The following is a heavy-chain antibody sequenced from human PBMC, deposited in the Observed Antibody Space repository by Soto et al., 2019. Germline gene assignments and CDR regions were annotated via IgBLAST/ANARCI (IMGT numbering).Heavy chain of an antibody. Sequence: ASVKVSCKASGYTFTSYAMHWVRQAPGQRLEWMGWINAGNGNTKYSQKFQGRVTITRDTSASTAYMELSSLRSEDTAVYYCAIGIIWYPQYYFDYWGQGTLVTVSS. CDR2: INAGNGNT. J-gene: IGHJ4*02. D-gene: IGHD6-13*01. V-gene: IGHV1-3*01. CDR3: AIGIIWYPQYYFDY. CDR1: GYTFTSYA.